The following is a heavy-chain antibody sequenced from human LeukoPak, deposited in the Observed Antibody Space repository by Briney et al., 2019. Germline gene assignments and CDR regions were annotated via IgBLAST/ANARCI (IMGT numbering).Heavy chain of an antibody. D-gene: IGHD1-26*01. Sequence: GESLKISCKGSGFSLTTHWIAWVRQMPGKGLEWMGSIYPGDSDARYCPSFQGQVTISADKSISTAYLQWSSLRASGTAMYYCARRLYSGDSMTAFDYWGQGTLVTVSS. CDR1: GFSLTTHW. CDR2: IYPGDSDA. J-gene: IGHJ4*02. V-gene: IGHV5-51*01. CDR3: ARRLYSGDSMTAFDY.